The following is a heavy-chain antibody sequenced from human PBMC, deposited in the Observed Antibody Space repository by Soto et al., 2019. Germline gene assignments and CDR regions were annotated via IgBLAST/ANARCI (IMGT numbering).Heavy chain of an antibody. Sequence: PGGSLRLSCAASGFIFSRYWLSWVRQAPGKGLEWVANINPDGSEKYYVDSVKGRFTISRDNAKNSLYLQMNSLRDDDTAVYYCARPSSGWENWFDPWGQGTLVTVSS. D-gene: IGHD6-19*01. CDR1: GFIFSRYW. CDR3: ARPSSGWENWFDP. J-gene: IGHJ5*02. V-gene: IGHV3-7*01. CDR2: INPDGSEK.